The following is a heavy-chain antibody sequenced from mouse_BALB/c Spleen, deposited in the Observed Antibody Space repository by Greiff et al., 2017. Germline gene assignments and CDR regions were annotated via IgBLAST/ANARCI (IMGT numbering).Heavy chain of an antibody. J-gene: IGHJ4*01. Sequence: EVKLVESGPELVKPGASVKMSCKASGYTFTSYVMHWVKQKPGQGLEWIGYINPYNDGTKYNEKFKGKATLTSDKSSSTAYMELSSLTSEDSAVYYCARTLMVTYYAMDYWGQGTSVTVSS. D-gene: IGHD2-1*01. CDR3: ARTLMVTYYAMDY. V-gene: IGHV1-14*01. CDR1: GYTFTSYV. CDR2: INPYNDGT.